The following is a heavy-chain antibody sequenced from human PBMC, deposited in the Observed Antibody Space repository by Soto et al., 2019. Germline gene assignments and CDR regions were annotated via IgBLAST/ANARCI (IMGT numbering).Heavy chain of an antibody. CDR3: AKNQGVELVPLATVDWFDP. V-gene: IGHV3-23*01. CDR2: ISGSGFKK. CDR1: GFIFGNFG. Sequence: GGSLRLSCAASGFIFGNFGMSWGRQAPGKGLEWISSISGSGFKKYYADSVKGRFTISRDNSKSTVYLELNNLSAEDTAVYHCAKNQGVELVPLATVDWFDPWGQGSVVTVSS. D-gene: IGHD1-26*01. J-gene: IGHJ5*02.